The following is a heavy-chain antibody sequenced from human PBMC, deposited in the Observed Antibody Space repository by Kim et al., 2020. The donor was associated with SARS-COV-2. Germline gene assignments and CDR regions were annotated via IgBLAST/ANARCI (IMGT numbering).Heavy chain of an antibody. Sequence: SETLSLTCTVSGGSISSYYWSWIRQPPGKGLEWIGYIYYSGSTNYNPSLKSRVTISVDTSKNQFSLKLSSVTAADTAVYYCARGGPPTPPDGQLWYTYYYYGMDVWGQGTTVTVSS. J-gene: IGHJ6*02. CDR1: GGSISSYY. CDR3: ARGGPPTPPDGQLWYTYYYYGMDV. D-gene: IGHD5-18*01. CDR2: IYYSGST. V-gene: IGHV4-59*13.